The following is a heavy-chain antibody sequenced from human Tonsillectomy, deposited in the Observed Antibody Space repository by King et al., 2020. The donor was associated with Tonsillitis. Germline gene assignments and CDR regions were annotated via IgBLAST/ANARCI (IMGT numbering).Heavy chain of an antibody. CDR1: GGSISSGSYY. Sequence: QLQESGPGLVKPSQTLSLTCTVSGGSISSGSYYWSWIRQPAGKGLEWIGRIYTSGSTHYNPSLKSRVTISVDTSKNQFSPKLSSVTAADTAVYYCARDQSIFGVANTLFDYWGQGTLVTVSS. D-gene: IGHD3-3*01. CDR3: ARDQSIFGVANTLFDY. J-gene: IGHJ4*02. CDR2: IYTSGST. V-gene: IGHV4-61*02.